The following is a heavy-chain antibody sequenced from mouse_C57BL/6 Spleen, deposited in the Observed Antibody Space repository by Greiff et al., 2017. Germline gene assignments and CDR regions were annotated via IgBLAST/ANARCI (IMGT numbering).Heavy chain of an antibody. J-gene: IGHJ4*01. CDR2: IYPGDGDT. Sequence: QVQLKQSGPELVKPGASVKISCKASGYAFTSSWMNWVKQRPGKGLEWIGRIYPGDGDTNYNGKFKGKATLTADKSSSTAYMQLSSLTSEDSAVYVCARAGYGSYAMDYWGQGTSGTVSS. CDR1: GYAFTSSW. D-gene: IGHD2-2*01. CDR3: ARAGYGSYAMDY. V-gene: IGHV1-82*01.